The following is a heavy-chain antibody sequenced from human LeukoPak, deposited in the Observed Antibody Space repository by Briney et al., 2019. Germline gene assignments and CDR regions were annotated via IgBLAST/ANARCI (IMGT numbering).Heavy chain of an antibody. Sequence: GGSLRLSCATSGFTVSSNYMSWVRQAPGKGLEWVSVIYSGGSTYYADSVKGRFTISRDNSKNTLYLQMNSLRAEDTAVYYCARSLLWFGELYYFDYWGQGTLVTVSS. CDR2: IYSGGST. J-gene: IGHJ4*02. CDR3: ARSLLWFGELYYFDY. V-gene: IGHV3-66*01. D-gene: IGHD3-10*01. CDR1: GFTVSSNY.